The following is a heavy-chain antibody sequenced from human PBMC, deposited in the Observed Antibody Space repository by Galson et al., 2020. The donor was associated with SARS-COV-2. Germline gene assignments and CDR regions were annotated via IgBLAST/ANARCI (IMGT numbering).Heavy chain of an antibody. CDR1: GGSFSGYY. D-gene: IGHD6-19*01. J-gene: IGHJ6*02. CDR3: ARGAVAGTYPDYYYYGMDV. CDR2: INHSGST. V-gene: IGHV4-34*01. Sequence: ETSETLSLTCDVYGGSFSGYYWSWIRQPPGKGLEWIGEINHSGSTNYNPSLKSRVTISVDTSKNQFSLKLSSVTAADTAVYYCARGAVAGTYPDYYYYGMDVWGQGTTVTVSS.